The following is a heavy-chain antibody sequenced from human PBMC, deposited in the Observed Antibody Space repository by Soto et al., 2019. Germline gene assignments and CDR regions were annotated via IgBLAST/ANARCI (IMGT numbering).Heavy chain of an antibody. CDR2: INPDSGAT. D-gene: IGHD2-8*02. CDR1: GYSFTGYY. V-gene: IGHV1-2*02. J-gene: IGHJ4*02. CDR3: ARGDYGTGGYPFPYFDY. Sequence: HEHLVQSGAEVKRPGASLKVSCKASGYSFTGYYIHWVRQAPGQGLEWMRWINPDSGATNYAQNFRGRVTLTSDTSISTASMDLTSLTSDDPAVYYCARGDYGTGGYPFPYFDYWGQGTLVIVSS.